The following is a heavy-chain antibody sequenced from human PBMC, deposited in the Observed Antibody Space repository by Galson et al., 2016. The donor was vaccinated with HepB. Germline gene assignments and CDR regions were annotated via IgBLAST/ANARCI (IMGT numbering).Heavy chain of an antibody. V-gene: IGHV3-7*03. J-gene: IGHJ3*02. CDR3: ARAFSPGSFDI. CDR2: IKDDGSVK. D-gene: IGHD1-14*01. Sequence: AASGFTFTRYWMNWVRQAPGKGLEWVAYIKDDGSVKKYVDSVKGRFTISRDNAKNSLYLQMSSLRAEDTAVYYCARAFSPGSFDIWGQGTMVTVSS. CDR1: GFTFTRYW.